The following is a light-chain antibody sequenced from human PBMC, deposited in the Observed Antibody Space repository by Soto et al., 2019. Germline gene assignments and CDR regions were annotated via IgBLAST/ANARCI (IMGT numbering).Light chain of an antibody. CDR3: QQYGSSPLT. CDR1: RSFASSY. J-gene: IGKJ3*01. Sequence: DMVLTQSPGTLSLSPGERATLSCRASRSFASSYLGWYQQKPGQAPRLLLYAASKRATGIPDRFSGSGSGTDFTLTISRLEPEDFAVYYCQQYGSSPLTFGPGTKVDIK. CDR2: AAS. V-gene: IGKV3-20*01.